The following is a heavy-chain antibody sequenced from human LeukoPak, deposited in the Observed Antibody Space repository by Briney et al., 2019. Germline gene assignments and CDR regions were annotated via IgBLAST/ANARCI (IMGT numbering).Heavy chain of an antibody. CDR2: INPNSGGT. J-gene: IGHJ4*02. Sequence: EASVKVSCKASGYTFTGYYMNWVRQAPGQGLEWMGWINPNSGGTNYAQKFQGRVTITRDTSISTAYMELSSLRSDDTAVYYCARGDRGWDRYSSSWYGYWGQGTLVTVSS. CDR1: GYTFTGYY. V-gene: IGHV1-2*02. CDR3: ARGDRGWDRYSSSWYGY. D-gene: IGHD6-13*01.